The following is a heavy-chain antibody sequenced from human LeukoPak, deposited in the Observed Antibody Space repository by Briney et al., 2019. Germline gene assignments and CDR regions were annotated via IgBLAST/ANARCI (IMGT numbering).Heavy chain of an antibody. CDR1: GFPFSGYW. J-gene: IGHJ4*02. D-gene: IGHD6-19*01. V-gene: IGHV3-7*01. CDR2: IKQDGSEI. Sequence: PGGSLRLSCAASGFPFSGYWMDWVRQAPGKGMVWVANIKQDGSEIRYVDSVKGRFTISRDNTKNVLYLQMNSLRAEDTAVYYCAGGSGWLPGYWGQGTLVTVSS. CDR3: AGGSGWLPGY.